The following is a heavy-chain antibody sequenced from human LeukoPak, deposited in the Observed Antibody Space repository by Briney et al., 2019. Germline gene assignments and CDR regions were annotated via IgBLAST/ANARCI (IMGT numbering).Heavy chain of an antibody. CDR3: ARDPYCTACNCDNLGPHWYWYMDV. J-gene: IGHJ6*03. V-gene: IGHV3-30-3*01. CDR1: GFTFSSHA. Sequence: GGSLRLSCAAAGFTFSSHAMVWVRQARGKGVEWVSFISHDGSESFHTESVKGRFTISRDNSKNTLHLQLNSLRAEDTAVYYCARDPYCTACNCDNLGPHWYWYMDVWGKGTTVTISS. D-gene: IGHD2-8*02. CDR2: ISHDGSES.